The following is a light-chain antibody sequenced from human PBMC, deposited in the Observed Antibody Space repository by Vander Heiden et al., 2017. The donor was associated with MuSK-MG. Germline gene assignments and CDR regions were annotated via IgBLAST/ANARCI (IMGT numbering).Light chain of an antibody. CDR1: RSISTY. CDR3: QQSYSIPWT. V-gene: IGKV1-39*01. J-gene: IGKJ1*01. Sequence: QMTQSPSSLSASVGDRGTITCRASRSISTYLNWYQQKAGKAPTLLIYGASNLQSGVPSRFSGSNSGTDFTLTITSLQRGDSATYYCQQSYSIPWTFGQGTKVEIK. CDR2: GAS.